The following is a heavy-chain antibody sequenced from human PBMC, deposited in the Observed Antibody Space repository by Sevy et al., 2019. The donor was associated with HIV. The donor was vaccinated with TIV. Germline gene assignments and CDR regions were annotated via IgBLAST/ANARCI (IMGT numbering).Heavy chain of an antibody. CDR1: GYTFTSYG. D-gene: IGHD3-10*01. J-gene: IGHJ3*02. CDR3: ARDDDSAWGMVRGDAFDI. V-gene: IGHV1-18*01. Sequence: ASVKVSCKASGYTFTSYGISWVRQAPGQGLEWMGWISAYNGSTNYAQKLQDRVTMTTDTSTSTAYMERRSLRSDDTAVYYAARDDDSAWGMVRGDAFDIWGQGTMVTVSS. CDR2: ISAYNGST.